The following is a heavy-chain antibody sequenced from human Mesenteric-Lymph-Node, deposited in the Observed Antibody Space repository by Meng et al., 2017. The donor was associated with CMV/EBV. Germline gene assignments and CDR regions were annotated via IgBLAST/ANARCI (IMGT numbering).Heavy chain of an antibody. CDR2: IYYSGST. CDR1: GGSFSDYY. V-gene: IGHV4-34*07. CDR3: APRYCSSTRCSRTFDI. J-gene: IGHJ3*02. D-gene: IGHD2-2*01. Sequence: SETLSLTCAVYGGSFSDYYWSWIRQPPGKGLEWIGSIYYSGSTYYNPSLKSRLTISVDMSKNQFSLQLTSVTAADTAVYYCAPRYCSSTRCSRTFDIWGQGTMVTVSS.